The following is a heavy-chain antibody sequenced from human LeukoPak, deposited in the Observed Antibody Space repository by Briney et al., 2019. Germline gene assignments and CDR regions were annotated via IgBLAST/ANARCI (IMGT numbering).Heavy chain of an antibody. CDR2: INGGGSTT. V-gene: IGHV3-74*01. J-gene: IGHJ4*02. CDR3: ARDLELTYYDSSGHDY. Sequence: PGGSLRLSCAASGFTFSAYWMHWVSQVPGKGLLWVSRINGGGSTTNYAESVKGRFVISRDNAKNTVYLQMNSLRAEDTAVYYCARDLELTYYDSSGHDYWGQGTLVTVSS. CDR1: GFTFSAYW. D-gene: IGHD3-22*01.